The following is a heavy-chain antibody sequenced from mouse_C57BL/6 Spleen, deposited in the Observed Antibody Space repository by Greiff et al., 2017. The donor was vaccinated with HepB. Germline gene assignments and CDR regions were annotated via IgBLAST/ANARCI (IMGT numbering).Heavy chain of an antibody. Sequence: EVMLVASGGGLVKPGGSLKLSCAASGFTFSDYGMHWVRQAPEKGLEWVAYISSGSSTIYYADTVKGRFTISRDNAKNTLFLQMTSLRSEDTAMYDCARDITTVGYFDVGGTGTTVTVAS. CDR3: ARDITTVGYFDV. CDR1: GFTFSDYG. V-gene: IGHV5-17*01. J-gene: IGHJ1*03. D-gene: IGHD1-1*01. CDR2: ISSGSSTI.